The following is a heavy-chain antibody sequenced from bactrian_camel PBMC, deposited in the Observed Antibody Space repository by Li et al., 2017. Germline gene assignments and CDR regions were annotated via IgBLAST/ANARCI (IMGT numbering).Heavy chain of an antibody. CDR1: GFTFSSYW. CDR2: IAYDGWVT. J-gene: IGHJ4*01. CDR3: GAGRCRWSSVDGEQHYFDPKY. D-gene: IGHD2*01. V-gene: IGHV3S6*01. Sequence: HVQLVESGGDLVQPGGSVRLSCAASGFTFSSYWTYWVRQAPGKGLEWVAQIAYDGWVTRYHDSAKGRFTISRDNSKAIVWLQMSILKPEDTAMYYCGAGRCRWSSVDGEQHYFDPKYWGQGTQVTVS.